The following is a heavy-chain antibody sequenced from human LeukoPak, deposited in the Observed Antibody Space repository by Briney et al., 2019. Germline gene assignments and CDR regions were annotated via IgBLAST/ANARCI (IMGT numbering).Heavy chain of an antibody. CDR1: RFPFSDYA. Sequence: PGGSLRLSCAASRFPFSDYAMTWVRQAPGKGLEWVAAISPSASHRYYADFVGGRFTISRDNSKNTLDLQMSSLRAEDTAVYYCVKDRFGSFDPWGQGTLVTVSS. V-gene: IGHV3-23*01. D-gene: IGHD5-18*01. CDR3: VKDRFGSFDP. J-gene: IGHJ5*02. CDR2: ISPSASHR.